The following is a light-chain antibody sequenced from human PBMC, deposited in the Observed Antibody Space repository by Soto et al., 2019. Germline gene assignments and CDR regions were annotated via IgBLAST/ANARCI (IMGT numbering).Light chain of an antibody. V-gene: IGKV3-20*01. CDR3: QQYSSPPQT. CDR2: GAT. CDR1: QTVSRSF. J-gene: IGKJ1*01. Sequence: EIVFTQSPGTLSLSPGERAPLSCRASQTVSRSFLGWYQQKSGQAPRLVMFGATNRAPGIPDRFSGSGSGTDFTLTISRLEPEDFAMYFCQQYSSPPQTFGQGTKVDIK.